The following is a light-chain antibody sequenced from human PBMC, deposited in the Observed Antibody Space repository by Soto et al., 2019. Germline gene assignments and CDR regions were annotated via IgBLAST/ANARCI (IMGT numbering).Light chain of an antibody. CDR2: DAS. Sequence: DIQMTQSPSTLSASVGDRVTITCRASQRISGWLAWYQQKPGKAPKLLISDASNLESGVPSRFSGSGSGTEFTLTITSLQPDDFATYYCQQYNSYPWTFGQGTKVDIK. CDR3: QQYNSYPWT. J-gene: IGKJ1*01. CDR1: QRISGW. V-gene: IGKV1-5*01.